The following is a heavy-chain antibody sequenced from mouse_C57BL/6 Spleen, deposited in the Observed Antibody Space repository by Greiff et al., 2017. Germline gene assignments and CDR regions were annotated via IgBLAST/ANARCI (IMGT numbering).Heavy chain of an antibody. V-gene: IGHV1-7*01. CDR2: INPSSGYT. J-gene: IGHJ2*01. CDR3: AHYERGYVDY. CDR1: GYTFTSYW. Sequence: VQLVESGAELAKPGASVKLSCKASGYTFTSYWMNWVKQRPGQGLEWIGYINPSSGYTKYNQKFKDKATLTADKSSSTAYMQLSSLTCAGSAVYCCAHYERGYVDYRGQGTTLTVSS. D-gene: IGHD2-4*01.